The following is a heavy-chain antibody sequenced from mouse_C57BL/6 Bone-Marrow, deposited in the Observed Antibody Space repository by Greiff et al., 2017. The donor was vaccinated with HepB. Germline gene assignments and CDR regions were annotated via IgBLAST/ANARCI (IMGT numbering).Heavy chain of an antibody. D-gene: IGHD1-1*01. CDR1: GYTFTSYW. V-gene: IGHV1-64*01. J-gene: IGHJ4*01. CDR3: ARSGFSTTVPYAMDY. CDR2: IHPNSGST. Sequence: VQLQQPGAELVKPGASVKLSCKASGYTFTSYWMHWVKQRPGQGLEWIGMIHPNSGSTNYNEKFKSKATLTVDKSSSTAYMQLSSLTSEDSAVYYCARSGFSTTVPYAMDYWGQGTSVTVSS.